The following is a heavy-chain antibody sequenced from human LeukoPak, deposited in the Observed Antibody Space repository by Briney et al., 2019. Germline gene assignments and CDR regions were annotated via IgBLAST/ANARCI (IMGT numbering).Heavy chain of an antibody. J-gene: IGHJ6*03. CDR3: AKDPHFYYYYYMDA. V-gene: IGHV3-23*01. Sequence: PGGSLRLSCAASGFSFSDYAMSWVRQAPGKGLEWVSAISGSGGDTYFADSVKGRFTISRDNSKRTVFLQMDSLRAEDTAVHYCAKDPHFYYYYYMDAWGNGTTVTVSS. CDR1: GFSFSDYA. CDR2: ISGSGGDT.